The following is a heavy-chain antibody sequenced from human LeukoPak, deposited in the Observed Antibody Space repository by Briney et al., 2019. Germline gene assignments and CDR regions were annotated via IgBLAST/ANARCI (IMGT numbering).Heavy chain of an antibody. V-gene: IGHV3-30-3*01. CDR2: ISYDGSNK. CDR1: GFTFSSYA. J-gene: IGHJ6*02. D-gene: IGHD2-15*01. CDR3: ARDRVCSGGSCYAKDYWYYGMDV. Sequence: PGGSLRLSCAASGFTFSSYAMHWVRQAPGKGLEWVAVISYDGSNKYYADSVKGRLTISRDNSKNTLYLQMNSLRAEDTAVYHCARDRVCSGGSCYAKDYWYYGMDVWGQGTTVTVSS.